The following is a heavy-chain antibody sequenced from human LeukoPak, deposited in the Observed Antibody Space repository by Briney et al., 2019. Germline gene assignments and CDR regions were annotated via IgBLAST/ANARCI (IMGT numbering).Heavy chain of an antibody. CDR3: ARVFSVVTHNFDY. D-gene: IGHD4-23*01. Sequence: PGGSLRLSCAASGFTVSSNYMSWVRQAPGKGLEWVSVIYSGGSTYYADSVKGRFTISRDNAKNSLYLQMNSLRAEDTAVYYCARVFSVVTHNFDYWGQGTLVTVSS. V-gene: IGHV3-66*01. CDR2: IYSGGST. CDR1: GFTVSSNY. J-gene: IGHJ4*02.